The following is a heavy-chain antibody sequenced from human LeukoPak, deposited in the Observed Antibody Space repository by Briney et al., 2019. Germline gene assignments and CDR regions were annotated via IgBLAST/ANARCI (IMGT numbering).Heavy chain of an antibody. Sequence: ASVKVSCKASGYTFTSYYMHWVRQAPGQGLEWMGIINPSGGSTSYAQKFQGRVTMTRDTSTSTVYMELSSLRSEDTAVYYRAREYYGSGTAPHFDIWGQGTMVTVSS. J-gene: IGHJ3*02. CDR2: INPSGGST. CDR3: AREYYGSGTAPHFDI. V-gene: IGHV1-46*01. D-gene: IGHD3-10*01. CDR1: GYTFTSYY.